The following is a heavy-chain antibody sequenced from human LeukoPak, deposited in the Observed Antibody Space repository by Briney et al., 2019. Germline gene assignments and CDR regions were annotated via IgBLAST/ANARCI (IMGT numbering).Heavy chain of an antibody. D-gene: IGHD5-12*01. CDR1: GFTFSSYA. J-gene: IGHJ4*02. V-gene: IGHV3-23*01. CDR3: AKDPSPARVATTLNDY. Sequence: GGSLRLSCAAPGFTFSSYAMSWVRQALGKGLEWVSAISGSGGSTYYADSVKGRFTISRDNSKNTLYLQMNSLRAEDTAVYYCAKDPSPARVATTLNDYWGQGTLVTVSS. CDR2: ISGSGGST.